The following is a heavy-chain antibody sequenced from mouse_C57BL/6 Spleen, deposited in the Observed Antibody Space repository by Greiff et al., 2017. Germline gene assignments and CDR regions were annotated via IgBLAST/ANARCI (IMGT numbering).Heavy chain of an antibody. CDR2: INYDGSST. V-gene: IGHV5-16*01. CDR1: GFTLSDYY. J-gene: IGHJ4*01. Sequence: DVKLVESEGGLVQPGSSMKLSCTASGFTLSDYYMAWVRQVPEKGLEWVANINYDGSSTYYLDSLKSRFIISRDNAKNILYLQMSSLKSEDTATYYCARDDYYYAMDYWGQGTSVTVSS. CDR3: ARDDYYYAMDY. D-gene: IGHD2-4*01.